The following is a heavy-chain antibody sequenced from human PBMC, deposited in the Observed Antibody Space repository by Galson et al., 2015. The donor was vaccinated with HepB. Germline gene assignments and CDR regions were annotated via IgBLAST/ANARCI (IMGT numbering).Heavy chain of an antibody. Sequence: TLSLTCTVSGGSISSGGYYWSWLRQPPGKGLEWIGYITYSGTTYYNPSFVSRLTISVDTSNNRFSLKLNSVTAADAALYFCAGENSVDMATGPTGIFDIWGQGTMVTVSS. V-gene: IGHV4-30-4*01. CDR3: AGENSVDMATGPTGIFDI. CDR1: GGSISSGGYY. D-gene: IGHD5-12*01. J-gene: IGHJ3*02. CDR2: ITYSGTT.